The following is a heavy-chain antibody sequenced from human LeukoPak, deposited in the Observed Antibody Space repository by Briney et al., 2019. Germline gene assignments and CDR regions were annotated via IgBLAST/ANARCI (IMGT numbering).Heavy chain of an antibody. J-gene: IGHJ3*02. CDR1: GFTFSSYA. CDR3: AKGRGRLELQDAFDI. D-gene: IGHD1-7*01. Sequence: PGGSLRLSCAASGFTFSSYAMSWVRQAPGKGLEWVSAISGSGGSTYYADSVKGLFTISRDNSKNTLYLQMNSLRAEDTAVYYCAKGRGRLELQDAFDIWGQGTMVTVSS. CDR2: ISGSGGST. V-gene: IGHV3-23*01.